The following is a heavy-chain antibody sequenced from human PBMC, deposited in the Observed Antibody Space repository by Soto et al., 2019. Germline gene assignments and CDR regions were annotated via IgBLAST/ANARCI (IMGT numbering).Heavy chain of an antibody. J-gene: IGHJ6*02. V-gene: IGHV3-30*18. CDR1: GFTFSSYG. CDR3: AKYLTAMGTYYYYYYGMDV. CDR2: ISYDGSNK. Sequence: GGSLRLSCAASGFTFSSYGMHWVRQAPGKGLEWVAVISYDGSNKYYADSVKGRFTISRDNSKNTLYLQMNSLRAEDTAVYYCAKYLTAMGTYYYYYYGMDVWGQGTTVTVSS. D-gene: IGHD5-18*01.